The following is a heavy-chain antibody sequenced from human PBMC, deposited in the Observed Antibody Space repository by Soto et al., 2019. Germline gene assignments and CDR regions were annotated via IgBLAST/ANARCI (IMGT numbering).Heavy chain of an antibody. CDR2: INPNSGGT. CDR1: GYTFSGYY. J-gene: IGHJ6*02. D-gene: IGHD2-2*02. Sequence: ASVKVSCKASGYTFSGYYIHWLRQAPGQGLEWMGWINPNSGGTNYAQKFQGRVTVTRGTPTSTAYMELSRLTSDDTAVYYCARSLTEGYCTITGCYTRPLYGMDVWGQGTTVTVSS. CDR3: ARSLTEGYCTITGCYTRPLYGMDV. V-gene: IGHV1-2*02.